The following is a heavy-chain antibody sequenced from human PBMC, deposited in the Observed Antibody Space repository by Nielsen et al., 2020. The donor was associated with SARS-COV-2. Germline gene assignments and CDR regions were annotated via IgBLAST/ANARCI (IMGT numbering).Heavy chain of an antibody. CDR2: ISSSSAYI. Sequence: GESLKISCAASGFTFSTFSMNWVRQAPGRGLEWVSSISSSSAYIYSADSVKGRFTISRDNAKNSLYLQMNSLRDEDTAVYFCTRGRDCSATSCYGVSDRWGQGTLVTVSS. J-gene: IGHJ5*02. V-gene: IGHV3-21*01. CDR1: GFTFSTFS. CDR3: TRGRDCSATSCYGVSDR. D-gene: IGHD2-2*01.